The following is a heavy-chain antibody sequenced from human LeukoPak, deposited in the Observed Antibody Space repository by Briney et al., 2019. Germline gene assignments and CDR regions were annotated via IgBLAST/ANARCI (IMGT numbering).Heavy chain of an antibody. J-gene: IGHJ6*03. CDR3: ARSSGWYHRGPDYYYYYMDV. CDR1: GFTFSDYY. D-gene: IGHD6-19*01. Sequence: GGSLRLSCAASGFTFSDYYMSWLRQAPGKGLEWVSSISSSSSYIYYADSVKSRFTISRDNAKNSLYLQMNSLRAEDTAVYYCARSSGWYHRGPDYYYYYMDVWAKGPRSPSP. V-gene: IGHV3-11*06. CDR2: ISSSSSYI.